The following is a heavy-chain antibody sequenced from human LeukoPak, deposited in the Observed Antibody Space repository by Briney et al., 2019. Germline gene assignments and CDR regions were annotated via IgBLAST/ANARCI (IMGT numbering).Heavy chain of an antibody. J-gene: IGHJ6*02. V-gene: IGHV1-46*01. CDR3: ARFISLRDYYYGMDV. Sequence: GASVTVSCKASGYTFTSYYMHWVRQAPGQGLEWMGIINPSGGSTSYAQKFQGRVTMTRDTSTSTVYMELSSLRSEDTAVYYCARFISLRDYYYGMDVWGQGTTVTVSS. CDR2: INPSGGST. D-gene: IGHD5-12*01. CDR1: GYTFTSYY.